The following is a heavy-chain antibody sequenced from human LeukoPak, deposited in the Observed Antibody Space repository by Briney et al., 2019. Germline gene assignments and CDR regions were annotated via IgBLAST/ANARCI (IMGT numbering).Heavy chain of an antibody. V-gene: IGHV3-30*19. Sequence: GGSLRLSCAASGFTFSSYGMHWVRQAPGKGLEWVAVISYDGSNKYYADSVKGRFAISRDNSKNTLYLQMNSLRAEDTAVYYCARDRTAAAFDYWGQGTLVTVSS. CDR1: GFTFSSYG. J-gene: IGHJ4*02. D-gene: IGHD6-13*01. CDR2: ISYDGSNK. CDR3: ARDRTAAAFDY.